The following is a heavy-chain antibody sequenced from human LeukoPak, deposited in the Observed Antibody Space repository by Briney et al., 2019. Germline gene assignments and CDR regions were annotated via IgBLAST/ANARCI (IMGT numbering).Heavy chain of an antibody. J-gene: IGHJ6*02. CDR3: ARGLADYDFWSGYYTGEYGMDV. D-gene: IGHD3-3*01. V-gene: IGHV3-21*01. Sequence: GGSLRLSCAASGFTFSSYSMNWVRQAPGKGLEWVSSISSSSSYIYYADSVKGRFTISRDNAKNSLYLQMNSLRAEDTAVYYCARGLADYDFWSGYYTGEYGMDVWGQGTTVTVSS. CDR1: GFTFSSYS. CDR2: ISSSSSYI.